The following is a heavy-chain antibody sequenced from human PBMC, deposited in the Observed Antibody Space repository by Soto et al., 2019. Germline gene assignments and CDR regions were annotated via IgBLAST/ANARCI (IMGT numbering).Heavy chain of an antibody. CDR2: IKQDGSEI. CDR3: ARTRGAYYACDY. V-gene: IGHV3-7*04. CDR1: GFTFSSYW. Sequence: EVQLVESGGGLVQPGGSLRLSCAASGFTFSSYWMSWVRQAPGKGLEWVANIKQDGSEIYYVDSMKGRFTISRDNAKNSLYLQMNSLRAEDTAVYYCARTRGAYYACDYWGQGTLVTVSS. D-gene: IGHD3-10*01. J-gene: IGHJ4*02.